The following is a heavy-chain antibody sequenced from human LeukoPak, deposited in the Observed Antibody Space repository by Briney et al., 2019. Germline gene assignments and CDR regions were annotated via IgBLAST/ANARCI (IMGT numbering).Heavy chain of an antibody. CDR2: VDPEDGET. CDR1: GYTFTDYY. V-gene: IGHV1-69-2*01. CDR3: ATVPPYYHGSGSYHWFDP. D-gene: IGHD3-10*01. J-gene: IGHJ5*02. Sequence: ATVKISCKVSGYTFTDYYMHWVQQAPGKGLEWMGLVDPEDGETIYAEKFQGRVTITADTSTDTAYMGLSSLRSEDTAVYYCATVPPYYHGSGSYHWFDPWGQGTLVTVSS.